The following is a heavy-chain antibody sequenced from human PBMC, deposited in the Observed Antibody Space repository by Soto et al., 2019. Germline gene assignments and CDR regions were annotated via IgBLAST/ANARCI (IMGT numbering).Heavy chain of an antibody. J-gene: IGHJ3*02. CDR2: ISGSGGST. V-gene: IGHV3-23*01. D-gene: IGHD3-3*01. CDR1: GFTFSSYA. Sequence: GGSLRLSCAASGFTFSSYAMSWVRQAPGKGLEWVSAISGSGGSTYYADSVKGRFTISRENSKNTLYLQMNSLRAEDTAVYYCAKAPPPYYDFWSASGAFDIWGQGTMVTVSS. CDR3: AKAPPPYYDFWSASGAFDI.